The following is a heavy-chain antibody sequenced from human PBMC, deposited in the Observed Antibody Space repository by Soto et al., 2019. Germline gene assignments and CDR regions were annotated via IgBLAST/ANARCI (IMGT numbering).Heavy chain of an antibody. V-gene: IGHV3-23*01. CDR3: ARTDKFTSQSSGWANRFDY. CDR1: GFTFNNYA. J-gene: IGHJ4*02. D-gene: IGHD6-19*01. CDR2: LTSGGTT. Sequence: EVQLLESGGGLVHPGESLTLFCAASGFTFNNYAMTWVRQAPGKGLEWDSTLTSGGTTHYGDTVKDRFTISSDNSKSTVYLQMTSLRAEDTAVYYCARTDKFTSQSSGWANRFDYWGQGTLVSVSS.